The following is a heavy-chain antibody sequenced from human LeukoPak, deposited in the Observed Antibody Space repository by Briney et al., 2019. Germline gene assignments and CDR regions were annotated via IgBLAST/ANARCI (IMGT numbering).Heavy chain of an antibody. Sequence: GGSLRLSCAASGFTFSSYWMSWVRQAPGKGLEWVANIKQDGSEKYYVDSVKGRFTISRDNAKNSLYLQMNSLRAEDTAVYYCARGRPYYYDSSGYSSFDYWGQGTLVTVSS. CDR2: IKQDGSEK. D-gene: IGHD3-22*01. CDR1: GFTFSSYW. J-gene: IGHJ4*02. CDR3: ARGRPYYYDSSGYSSFDY. V-gene: IGHV3-7*04.